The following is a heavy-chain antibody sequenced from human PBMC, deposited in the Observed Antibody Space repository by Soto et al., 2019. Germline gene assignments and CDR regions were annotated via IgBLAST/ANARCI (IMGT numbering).Heavy chain of an antibody. CDR1: GFTFSSYT. CDR2: MSYDGSTK. Sequence: GGSLRLSCAASGFTFSSYTMHWVRQAPGKGLEWVAVMSYDGSTKYYADSVKGRFTISRDNSKNTLYLQVNSLRAEDTAVYYCARATDYRENYYYYYGLDVWGQGTTVTVSS. J-gene: IGHJ6*02. CDR3: ARATDYRENYYYYYGLDV. D-gene: IGHD4-4*01. V-gene: IGHV3-30-3*01.